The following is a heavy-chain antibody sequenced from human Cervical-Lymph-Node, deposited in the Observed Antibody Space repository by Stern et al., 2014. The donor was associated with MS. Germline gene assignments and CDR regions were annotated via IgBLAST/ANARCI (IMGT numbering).Heavy chain of an antibody. V-gene: IGHV3-9*01. J-gene: IGHJ4*02. CDR2: ISWNSGSI. CDR3: AKDQTTVPKGGQIDY. Sequence: EVQLVESGGGLVQPGRSLRLSCAASGFTFDDYAMHWVRQAPGKGLEWVSGISWNSGSIGYADSVKGRFTISRDNAKNSLYLQMNSLRAEDTALYYCAKDQTTVPKGGQIDYWGQGTLVTVSS. CDR1: GFTFDDYA. D-gene: IGHD4-17*01.